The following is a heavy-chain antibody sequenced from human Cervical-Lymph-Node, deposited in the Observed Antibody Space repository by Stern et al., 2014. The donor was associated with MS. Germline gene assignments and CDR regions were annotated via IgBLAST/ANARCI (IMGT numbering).Heavy chain of an antibody. J-gene: IGHJ4*02. CDR3: TRGGDHYYDSSGYFDN. V-gene: IGHV3-73*01. D-gene: IGHD3-22*01. Sequence: EVQLEESGGGLVQPGGSLRLSCAASGFTFSDSAIHWVRQASGKGLQWVGRIRGKANNYATAYDASVKGRFTVSRDDSTNTAYLQMSSLEIEDTAVYFCTRGGDHYYDSSGYFDNWGQGTLVTVSS. CDR2: IRGKANNYAT. CDR1: GFTFSDSA.